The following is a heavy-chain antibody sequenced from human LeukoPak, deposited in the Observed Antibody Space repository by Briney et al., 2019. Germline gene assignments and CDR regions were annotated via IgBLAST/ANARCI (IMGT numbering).Heavy chain of an antibody. CDR3: ARGRTDYDFWSGYPDAFDI. Sequence: SETLSLTCAVYGGSFSGYYWSWIRQPPGKGLEWIGEINHSGSTNYNPSLKNRVTISVDTSKNQFSLKLSSVTAADTAVYYCARGRTDYDFWSGYPDAFDIWGQGTMVTVSS. CDR1: GGSFSGYY. D-gene: IGHD3-3*01. CDR2: INHSGST. V-gene: IGHV4-34*01. J-gene: IGHJ3*02.